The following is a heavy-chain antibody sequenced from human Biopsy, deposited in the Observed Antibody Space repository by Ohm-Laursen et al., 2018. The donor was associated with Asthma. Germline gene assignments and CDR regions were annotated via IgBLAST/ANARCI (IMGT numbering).Heavy chain of an antibody. Sequence: RSLRLSCSASGFTLSSYAMHWVRQAPGKGLEWVAVISYDGSNKYYADSVKGRFTISRDNSKNTLYLQMTSLRAEDTAVYYCAREGIAVAHFDYWGQGTLVTVSS. J-gene: IGHJ4*02. CDR3: AREGIAVAHFDY. D-gene: IGHD6-19*01. CDR1: GFTLSSYA. V-gene: IGHV3-30-3*01. CDR2: ISYDGSNK.